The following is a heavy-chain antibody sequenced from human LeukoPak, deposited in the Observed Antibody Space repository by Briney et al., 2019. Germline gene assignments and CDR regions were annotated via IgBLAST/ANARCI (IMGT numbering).Heavy chain of an antibody. CDR3: VRSGTTIFGVVTDTQDY. D-gene: IGHD3-3*01. CDR2: MNPNNGYT. Sequence: ASVKVSCKASGYTFTTYDINWVRQATGRGLEWMAWMNPNNGYTGSAQKFQGRLTITRDTSISTAYMELTSLRFEDTAVYYCVRSGTTIFGVVTDTQDYWGQGTLVTVSS. CDR1: GYTFTTYD. J-gene: IGHJ4*02. V-gene: IGHV1-8*02.